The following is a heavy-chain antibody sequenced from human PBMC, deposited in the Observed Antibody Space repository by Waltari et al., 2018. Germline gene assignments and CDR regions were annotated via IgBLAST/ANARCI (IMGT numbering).Heavy chain of an antibody. D-gene: IGHD3-9*01. CDR2: VIPIFGTA. CDR1: GGTFSSYA. Sequence: QVQLVQSGAEVKKPGSSVKVSCKASGGTFSSYAISWVRKAPGTGIEWRGGVIPIFGTANYAQKFQGRVTITADESTSTAYMELSSLRSEDTAVYYCAREDMNYDILTGYRPYGMDVWGQGTTVTVSS. J-gene: IGHJ6*02. CDR3: AREDMNYDILTGYRPYGMDV. V-gene: IGHV1-69*01.